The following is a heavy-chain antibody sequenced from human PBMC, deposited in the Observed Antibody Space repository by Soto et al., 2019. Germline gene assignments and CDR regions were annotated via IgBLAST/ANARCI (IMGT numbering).Heavy chain of an antibody. CDR3: ARVHAVVGAASDY. D-gene: IGHD2-15*01. CDR2: ISYDGSNK. V-gene: IGHV3-30-3*01. CDR1: GFTFSSYA. J-gene: IGHJ4*02. Sequence: QVQLVESGGGVVQPGRSLRLSCAASGFTFSSYAMHWVRQAPGKGLEWVAVISYDGSNKYYADSVKGRFTISRDNSKNTLYLQMNSLRAEDTAVYYCARVHAVVGAASDYWGQGTLVTVSS.